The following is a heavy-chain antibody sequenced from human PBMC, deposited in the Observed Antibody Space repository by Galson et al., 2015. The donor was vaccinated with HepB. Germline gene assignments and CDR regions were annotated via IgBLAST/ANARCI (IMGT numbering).Heavy chain of an antibody. D-gene: IGHD6-13*01. J-gene: IGHJ4*02. CDR2: IRSSSYI. V-gene: IGHV3-21*01. CDR1: GFTFNSYN. Sequence: SLRLSCAASGFTFNSYNMNWVRQAPGKGLEWVSSIRSSSYISYADSVKGRSTISRDNAKNSLYLQMNSLRAEDTAVYYCARTPKAIAAAGKGGPIDYWGQGTLVTVSS. CDR3: ARTPKAIAAAGKGGPIDY.